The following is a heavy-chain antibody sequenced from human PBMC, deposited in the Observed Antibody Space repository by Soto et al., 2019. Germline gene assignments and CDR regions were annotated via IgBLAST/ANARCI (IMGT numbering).Heavy chain of an antibody. Sequence: GGSLRLSCVASGYTFNSHEMNWIRQTPGKGLEWISSISGSGTTKYADSVKGRFTISRDNAHKSIYLEMNSLRVEDTAVYYCARGGIHWGQGALVTVSS. CDR2: ISGSGTT. CDR1: GYTFNSHE. V-gene: IGHV3-48*03. J-gene: IGHJ4*02. D-gene: IGHD6-13*01. CDR3: ARGGIH.